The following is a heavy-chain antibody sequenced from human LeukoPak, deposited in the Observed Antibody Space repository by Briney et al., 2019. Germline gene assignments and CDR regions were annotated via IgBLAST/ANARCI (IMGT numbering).Heavy chain of an antibody. D-gene: IGHD6-13*01. CDR2: IYHSGST. Sequence: SETLSLTCAVSGGSISSSNWWSWVRQPPGKGLEWIGEIYHSGSTNYNPSLKSRVTISVDTSKNQFSLKLSSVTAADTAVYYCASLGIAASGTLRTDDYWGQGTLVTVSS. V-gene: IGHV4-4*02. CDR1: GGSISSSNW. J-gene: IGHJ4*02. CDR3: ASLGIAASGTLRTDDY.